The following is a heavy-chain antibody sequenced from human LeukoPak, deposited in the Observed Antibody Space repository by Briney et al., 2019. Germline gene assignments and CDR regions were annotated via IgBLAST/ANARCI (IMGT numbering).Heavy chain of an antibody. J-gene: IGHJ4*02. Sequence: GGSLRLSCAASTFTFSSYGIHWVRQGPGKGLEWVAFIRYDGNNKYYADSVKGRFTISRDNSKNTLYLQMNSLRVEDTAVYYCANTMYSSGWSPFDYWGQGTLVTVSS. CDR1: TFTFSSYG. V-gene: IGHV3-30*02. CDR2: IRYDGNNK. CDR3: ANTMYSSGWSPFDY. D-gene: IGHD6-19*01.